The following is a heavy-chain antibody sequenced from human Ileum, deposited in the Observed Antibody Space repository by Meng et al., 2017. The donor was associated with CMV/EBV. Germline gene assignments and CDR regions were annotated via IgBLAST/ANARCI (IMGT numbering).Heavy chain of an antibody. CDR3: ARDWRVRYYYDSSGYSDTTTYYYYGMDV. Sequence: LSLTCAASGFTFSSYSMNWVRQAPGKGLEWVSSISSSSSYIYYADSVKGRFTISRDNAKNSLYLQMNSLRAEDTAVYYCARDWRVRYYYDSSGYSDTTTYYYYGMDVWGQGTTVTVSS. J-gene: IGHJ6*02. D-gene: IGHD3-22*01. V-gene: IGHV3-21*01. CDR2: ISSSSSYI. CDR1: GFTFSSYS.